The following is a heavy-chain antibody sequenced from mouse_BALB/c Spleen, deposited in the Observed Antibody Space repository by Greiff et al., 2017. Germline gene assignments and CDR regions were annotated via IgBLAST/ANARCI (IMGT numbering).Heavy chain of an antibody. J-gene: IGHJ3*01. CDR2: IWAGGST. V-gene: IGHV2-9*02. Sequence: VMLVESGPGLVAPSQSLSITCTVSGFSLTSYGVHWVRQPPGKGLEWLGVIWAGGSTNYNSALMSRLSISKDNSKSQVFLKMNSLQTDDTAMYYCARGGYGSTAWFAYWGQGTLVTVSA. D-gene: IGHD1-1*01. CDR3: ARGGYGSTAWFAY. CDR1: GFSLTSYG.